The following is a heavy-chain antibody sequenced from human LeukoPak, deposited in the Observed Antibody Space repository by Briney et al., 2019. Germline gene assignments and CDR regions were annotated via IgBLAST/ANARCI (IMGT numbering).Heavy chain of an antibody. J-gene: IGHJ4*02. CDR2: INDNGAGT. CDR1: GFTFSSYA. D-gene: IGHD5-12*01. V-gene: IGHV3-23*01. Sequence: GGSLRLSCAASGFTFSSYAMSWVRQAPGKGLKWVSTINDNGAGTYYADSVKGRSTISRDNSYNTVSLQMNSLRDEDTGVYYCAKDREGYSGYGGYYFDYWGQGTLVTVSS. CDR3: AKDREGYSGYGGYYFDY.